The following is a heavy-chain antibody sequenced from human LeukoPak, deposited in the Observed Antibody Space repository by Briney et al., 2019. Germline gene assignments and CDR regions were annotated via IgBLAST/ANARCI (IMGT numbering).Heavy chain of an antibody. D-gene: IGHD2-15*01. Sequence: EPSQTLSLTCTVSGGSISSGSYDWGWIRQPGGKGLEWIVRIYTSGSTNYKRYRKSRITITVETAKNKYSLKVSSVTAADTAVYYCARAVVADTNWFDPWGQGTLVTVSS. V-gene: IGHV4-61*02. J-gene: IGHJ5*02. CDR2: IYTSGST. CDR3: ARAVVADTNWFDP. CDR1: GGSISSGSYD.